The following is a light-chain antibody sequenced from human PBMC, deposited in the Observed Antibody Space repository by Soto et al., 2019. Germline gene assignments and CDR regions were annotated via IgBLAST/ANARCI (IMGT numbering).Light chain of an antibody. CDR3: QKYSSAPIT. V-gene: IGKV3-20*01. J-gene: IGKJ5*01. CDR2: AAS. Sequence: DIVLTQSPCTLSLSPGERATLSCRASQSVSTSYLAWYQQKPGQAPRLLIYAASSRATGIPSRFSGSGSGTDFTLTISRLEPEDFAVYYCQKYSSAPITFGQGTQLEIK. CDR1: QSVSTSY.